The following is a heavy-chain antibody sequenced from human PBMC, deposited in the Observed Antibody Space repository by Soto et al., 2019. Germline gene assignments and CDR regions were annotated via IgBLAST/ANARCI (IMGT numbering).Heavy chain of an antibody. V-gene: IGHV3-49*03. Sequence: PGGSLRLSCTGVGVNVRDYTLNWYRQAPGKGLEWVGLLRSKAYGETTEYAASVKGRFSFSRDDSRGVAYVQMNSLDTGDTAVYYCARESTPEWYFDYWGQGA. CDR2: LRSKAYGETT. J-gene: IGHJ4*02. CDR1: GVNVRDYT. D-gene: IGHD3-3*01. CDR3: ARESTPEWYFDY.